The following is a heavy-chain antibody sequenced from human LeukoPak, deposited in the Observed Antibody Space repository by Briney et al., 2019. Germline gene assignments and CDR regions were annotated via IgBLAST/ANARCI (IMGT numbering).Heavy chain of an antibody. CDR3: AREDGDIAVAGTGDYFDY. D-gene: IGHD6-19*01. V-gene: IGHV3-21*01. J-gene: IGHJ4*02. CDR1: GFTLSSYS. CDR2: ISSSSSYI. Sequence: GGSLRLSCAASGFTLSSYSMNWVRQAPGKGLEWVSSISSSSSYIYYADSVKGRFTISRDNAKNSLYLQMNSLRAEDTAVYYCAREDGDIAVAGTGDYFDYWGQGTLVTVSS.